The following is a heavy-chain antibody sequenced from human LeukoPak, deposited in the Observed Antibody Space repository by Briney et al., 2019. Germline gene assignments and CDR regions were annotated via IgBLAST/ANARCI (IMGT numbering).Heavy chain of an antibody. J-gene: IGHJ4*02. CDR3: AKGGTYYYGSGSPNPLYY. CDR2: ISYDGSNK. CDR1: GFTFSSYG. D-gene: IGHD3-10*01. Sequence: GGSLRLSCAASGFTFSSYGMHWVRQAPGKGLEWVAVISYDGSNKYYADSVKGRFTISRDKSKNTLYLQMNSLRAEDTAVYYCAKGGTYYYGSGSPNPLYYWGQGTLVTVSS. V-gene: IGHV3-30*18.